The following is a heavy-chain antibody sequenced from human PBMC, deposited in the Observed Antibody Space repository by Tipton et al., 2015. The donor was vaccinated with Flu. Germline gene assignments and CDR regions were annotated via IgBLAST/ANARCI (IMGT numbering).Heavy chain of an antibody. D-gene: IGHD4-11*01. J-gene: IGHJ5*02. Sequence: TLSLTCAVSGDSISSDFYWAWIRQFPGKGLEWIGTVSRTGSTIYNPSLKSRVTISIDTSKNQFSLNMRSVTAADMAVYYCARRDYSNYVSDPKSWFDHRGQGTLVAVTS. CDR1: GDSISSDFY. CDR2: VSRTGST. CDR3: ARRDYSNYVSDPKSWFDH. V-gene: IGHV4-38-2*01.